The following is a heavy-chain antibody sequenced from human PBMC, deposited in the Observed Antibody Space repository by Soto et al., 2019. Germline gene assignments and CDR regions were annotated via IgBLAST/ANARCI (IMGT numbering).Heavy chain of an antibody. CDR3: ARMGDAPYYIYGMDV. CDR2: INGSNGNT. J-gene: IGHJ6*02. CDR1: GYTFSTYG. V-gene: IGHV1-18*01. Sequence: QVQLVQSGAEVKKPGASVKVSCKASGYTFSTYGISWARQAPAQGLEGMGWINGSNGNTTYAPKLQDRVTITTDTSATTADRELRSLRSDDTAVYYCARMGDAPYYIYGMDVWCQGTTVTVSS. D-gene: IGHD3-16*01.